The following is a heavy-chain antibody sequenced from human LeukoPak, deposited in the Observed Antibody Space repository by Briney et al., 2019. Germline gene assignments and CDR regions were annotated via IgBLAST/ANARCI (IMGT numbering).Heavy chain of an antibody. D-gene: IGHD5-12*01. Sequence: PGGSLRLSCAASGFTFSNAWMSWVRQAPGKGLEWVGRIKSKTDGGTTDYAAPVKGRFTISRDDSKNTLYLQMNSLKTEDTAVYYCTAYGGYSGYDYANWYFDLWGRGTLVTVSS. CDR1: GFTFSNAW. CDR3: TAYGGYSGYDYANWYFDL. J-gene: IGHJ2*01. CDR2: IKSKTDGGTT. V-gene: IGHV3-15*01.